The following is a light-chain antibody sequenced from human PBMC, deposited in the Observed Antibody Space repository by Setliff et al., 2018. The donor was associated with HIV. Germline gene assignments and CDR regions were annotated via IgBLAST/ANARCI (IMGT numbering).Light chain of an antibody. V-gene: IGLV2-23*02. CDR2: EVN. CDR1: TSDIGSYNR. J-gene: IGLJ1*01. CDR3: CSYAGSNIFVV. Sequence: QSALTQPPSVSGSPGQSIIISCTGTTSDIGSYNRVSWYQQRPGTAPKLIIYEVNKRPSGVSNRFSGSKSGTTAPLAISGLQADDEADYYCCSYAGSNIFVVFGTGTKV.